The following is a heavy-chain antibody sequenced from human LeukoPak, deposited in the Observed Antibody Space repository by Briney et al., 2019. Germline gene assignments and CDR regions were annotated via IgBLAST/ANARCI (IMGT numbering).Heavy chain of an antibody. CDR1: GYTFTSYD. CDR2: MNPNSGST. D-gene: IGHD5-18*01. Sequence: ASVKVSYKASGYTFTSYDINWVRQATGQGLEWMGWMNPNSGSTGYAQKFQGRVTMTRNTSISTAYMELSSLRSEDTAVYYCARIKRGYSYGNFDYWGQGTLVTVSS. V-gene: IGHV1-8*01. J-gene: IGHJ4*02. CDR3: ARIKRGYSYGNFDY.